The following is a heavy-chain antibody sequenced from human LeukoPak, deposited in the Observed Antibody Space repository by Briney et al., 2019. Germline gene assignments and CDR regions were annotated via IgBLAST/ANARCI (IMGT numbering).Heavy chain of an antibody. D-gene: IGHD6-13*01. CDR1: GFTFSNYA. CDR2: ISPSADST. Sequence: GGSLRLSCAASGFTFSNYAMGWVRQAPGKGLGWVSAISPSADSTSYADSVKGRFAISRDNSKNTVYLQMDSLRAEDTAVYYCAKRESSSSWYNYFDYWGQGTLVTVSS. CDR3: AKRESSSSWYNYFDY. J-gene: IGHJ4*02. V-gene: IGHV3-23*01.